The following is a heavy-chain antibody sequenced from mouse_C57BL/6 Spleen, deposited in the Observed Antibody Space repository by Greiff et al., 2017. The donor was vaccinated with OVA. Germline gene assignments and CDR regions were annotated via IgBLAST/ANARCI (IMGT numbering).Heavy chain of an antibody. Sequence: QVQLKQPGAELVKPGASVKLSCKASGYTFTSYWMHWVKQRPGRGLEWIGRIDPNSGGTKYNEKFKSKATLTVDKPSSTAYMQLSSLTSEDSAVYYCARWGTTVVASPWYFDVWGTGTTVTVSS. CDR3: ARWGTTVVASPWYFDV. V-gene: IGHV1-72*01. J-gene: IGHJ1*03. CDR1: GYTFTSYW. CDR2: IDPNSGGT. D-gene: IGHD1-1*01.